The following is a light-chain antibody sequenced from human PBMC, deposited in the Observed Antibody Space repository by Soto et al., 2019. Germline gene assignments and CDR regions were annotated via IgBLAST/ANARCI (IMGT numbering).Light chain of an antibody. J-gene: IGLJ2*01. Sequence: QSVLTQPPSVSGALGQRVTISCTGSSSNIGAGYDVHWFQQLPGTTPKLLSYGNSDRPSGVPDRFSGSKSGTSASLAITGLQAEDEADYYCQSYDSSLSGSVFGGGTKLTVL. CDR1: SSNIGAGYD. CDR3: QSYDSSLSGSV. V-gene: IGLV1-40*01. CDR2: GNS.